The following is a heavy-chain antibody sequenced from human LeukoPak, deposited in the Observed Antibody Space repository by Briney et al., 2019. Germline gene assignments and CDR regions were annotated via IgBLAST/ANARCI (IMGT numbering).Heavy chain of an antibody. D-gene: IGHD1-26*01. CDR1: AFSLNAYN. CDR3: VRDRGTYRPIDY. J-gene: IGHJ4*02. CDR2: ISYTGTYI. Sequence: GGSLRLSCSASAFSLNAYNMNWVRQAPGKGLEWVSSISYTGTYIYYADSVKGRFTISRDNAQNSLYLQMNSLRAEDTAIYYCVRDRGTYRPIDYWGQGTLVTVSS. V-gene: IGHV3-21*04.